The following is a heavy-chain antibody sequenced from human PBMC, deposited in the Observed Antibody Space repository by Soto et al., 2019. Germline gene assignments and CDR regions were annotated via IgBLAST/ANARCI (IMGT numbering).Heavy chain of an antibody. CDR2: IIPIFGTA. V-gene: IGHV1-69*13. CDR3: ARVLNGYDFWSGYYGHY. Sequence: GASVKVSCKASGCTFSSYAISWVRQAPGQGLEWMGGIIPIFGTANYAQKFQGRVTITADESTSTAYMELSSLRSEDTAVYYCARVLNGYDFWSGYYGHYWGQGTLVTVSS. J-gene: IGHJ4*02. D-gene: IGHD3-3*01. CDR1: GCTFSSYA.